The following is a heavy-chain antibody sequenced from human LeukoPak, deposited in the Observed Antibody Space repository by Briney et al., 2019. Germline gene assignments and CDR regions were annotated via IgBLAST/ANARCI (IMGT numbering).Heavy chain of an antibody. CDR1: GGSISDSNW. J-gene: IGHJ5*02. D-gene: IGHD6-13*01. CDR2: IYHSGST. V-gene: IGHV4-4*02. Sequence: SGTLSLTSAVSGGSISDSNWWSWFRQPPGKGLESIGEIYHSGSTNYNPSLRSRVTISVDKSKNQFSLRLTSVTAADTAVYYCASQKSGGYSTQTFDPWGQGTLVTVSS. CDR3: ASQKSGGYSTQTFDP.